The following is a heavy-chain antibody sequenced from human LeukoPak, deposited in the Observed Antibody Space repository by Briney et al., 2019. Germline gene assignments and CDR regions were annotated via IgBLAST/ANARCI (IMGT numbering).Heavy chain of an antibody. CDR3: ARITEYKKNNRFGYHYYYMDV. J-gene: IGHJ6*03. D-gene: IGHD1/OR15-1a*01. V-gene: IGHV4-39*07. Sequence: SETLSLTCTVSGGSISSSSYYWGWIRQPPGKGLEWIGEINHSGSTNYNPSLKSRVTISVDTSKNQFSLKLSSVTAADTAVYYCARITEYKKNNRFGYHYYYMDVWGKGTTVTVSS. CDR1: GGSISSSSYY. CDR2: INHSGST.